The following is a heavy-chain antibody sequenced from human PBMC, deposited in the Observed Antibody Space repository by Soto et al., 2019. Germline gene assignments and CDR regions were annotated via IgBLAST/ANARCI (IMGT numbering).Heavy chain of an antibody. CDR2: IYYSGST. V-gene: IGHV4-59*01. Sequence: QVQLQESGPGLVKPSETLSLTCTVSGGSISSYYWSWIRQPPGKGLEWIGYIYYSGSTNYNPSLKVRGTVSVDTSKNHFSLKLSSVTAADTAVYYCARGVRGASVFDPWGQGTLVTVSS. D-gene: IGHD3-10*01. CDR3: ARGVRGASVFDP. CDR1: GGSISSYY. J-gene: IGHJ5*02.